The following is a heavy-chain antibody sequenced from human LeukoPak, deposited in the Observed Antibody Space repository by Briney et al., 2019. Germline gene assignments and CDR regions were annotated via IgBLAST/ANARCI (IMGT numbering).Heavy chain of an antibody. Sequence: PSEPLSLTCTVSRGSISGSIRSYYWSWLRQPPGKGLEWIGYISSSGSVNDNPSLRSRVTISVDTPKNQFFLNLSSVSAADTAVYYCARIPLGYSGAYYFDYWGQGTLVTVSP. CDR2: ISSSGSV. CDR1: RGSISGSIRSYY. V-gene: IGHV4-4*09. CDR3: ARIPLGYSGAYYFDY. D-gene: IGHD5-12*01. J-gene: IGHJ4*02.